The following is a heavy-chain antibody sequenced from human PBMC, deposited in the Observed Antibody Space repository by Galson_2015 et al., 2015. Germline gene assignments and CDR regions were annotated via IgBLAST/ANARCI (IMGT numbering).Heavy chain of an antibody. CDR3: ARAADQYFDY. Sequence: SVKVSCKASGYTLSHFYMHWVRQAPGQGLEWSGIININDGADTNYTQTLQGRVTMTSDSSTSTVYMELSSLRSEDTAVYYCARAADQYFDYCGPGTPVTLAS. V-gene: IGHV1-46*04. J-gene: IGHJ4*02. CDR2: ININDGADT. CDR1: GYTLSHFY.